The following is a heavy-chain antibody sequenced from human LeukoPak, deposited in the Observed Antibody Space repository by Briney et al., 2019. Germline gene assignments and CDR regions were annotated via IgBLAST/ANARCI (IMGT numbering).Heavy chain of an antibody. CDR1: GGSISSSNFY. J-gene: IGHJ4*02. CDR2: IYYSGST. V-gene: IGHV4-39*07. Sequence: SETLSLTCTVSGGSISSSNFYWGGIRQPPGKGLEWIGGIYYSGSTYYNPSLKSRVSISVDTSKNQFSLKLSSVTAADTAVYYCARDARVQKWFGELLKTTTYYFDYWGQGTLVTVSS. D-gene: IGHD3-10*01. CDR3: ARDARVQKWFGELLKTTTYYFDY.